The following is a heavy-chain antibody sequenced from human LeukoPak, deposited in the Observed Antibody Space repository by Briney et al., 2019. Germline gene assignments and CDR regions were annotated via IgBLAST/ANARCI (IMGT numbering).Heavy chain of an antibody. Sequence: SETLSLTCTVSGGSISSYYWSWIRQPAGKGLEWIGRIYTSGSTNYNPSLKSRVTMSVDTSKNQLSLKLSSVTAADTAVYYCARLPLGYCSGGSCYDYWGQGTLVTVSS. V-gene: IGHV4-4*07. CDR3: ARLPLGYCSGGSCYDY. D-gene: IGHD2-15*01. CDR1: GGSISSYY. J-gene: IGHJ4*02. CDR2: IYTSGST.